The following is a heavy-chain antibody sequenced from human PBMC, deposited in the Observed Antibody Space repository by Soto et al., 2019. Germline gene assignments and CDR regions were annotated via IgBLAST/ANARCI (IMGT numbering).Heavy chain of an antibody. Sequence: SETLSLTCAVSGGSISSGGYYWNWIRQPPGKGLEWIGYIYYSGDIYYSPSLKSRVTISVDTSKNQFSLKLSSVTAADTAVYYCARDMVSTTNYYYGMDVWGQGTTVTVSS. CDR1: GGSISSGGYY. CDR3: ARDMVSTTNYYYGMDV. D-gene: IGHD1-1*01. CDR2: IYYSGDI. J-gene: IGHJ6*02. V-gene: IGHV4-31*11.